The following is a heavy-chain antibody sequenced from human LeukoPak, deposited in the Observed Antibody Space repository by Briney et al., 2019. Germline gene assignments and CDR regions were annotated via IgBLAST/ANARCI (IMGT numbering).Heavy chain of an antibody. Sequence: AGGSLRLSCATSGFTFSSYSMNWVRQAPGKGLEWVSSISSSSSYIYYADSVKGRFTISRDNAKNSLYLQMNSLRAEDTAVYYCARDPVPFFQHWGQGTLVTVSS. CDR3: ARDPVPFFQH. V-gene: IGHV3-21*01. CDR2: ISSSSSYI. J-gene: IGHJ1*01. D-gene: IGHD1-1*01. CDR1: GFTFSSYS.